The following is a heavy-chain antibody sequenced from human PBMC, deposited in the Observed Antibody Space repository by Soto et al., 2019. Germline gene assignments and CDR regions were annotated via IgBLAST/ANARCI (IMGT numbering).Heavy chain of an antibody. Sequence: GGSLRLSCAASGFTFSSYGMHWVRQAPGKGLEWVAVISYDGSNKYYADSVKGRFTISRDNSKNTLYLQMNSLRAEDTAVYYCAKDLRGDYDSSGYDYWGQGTLVTVSS. CDR3: AKDLRGDYDSSGYDY. J-gene: IGHJ4*02. V-gene: IGHV3-30*18. CDR2: ISYDGSNK. CDR1: GFTFSSYG. D-gene: IGHD3-22*01.